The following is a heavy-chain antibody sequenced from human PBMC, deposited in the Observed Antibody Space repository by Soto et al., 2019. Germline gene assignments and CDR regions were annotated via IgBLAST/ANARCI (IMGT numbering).Heavy chain of an antibody. CDR3: ARDSPPVDS. Sequence: QVQLVQSGAEVKKPGASVQVSCKASGYTFTSYGISWVRQAPGQGLEWMGWISAYNGNKKYAQKLQGRVTMTTDTSTSTAYMELRRLGSEDTAVYYFARDSPPVDSWGQGTLVTVSS. CDR2: ISAYNGNK. CDR1: GYTFTSYG. J-gene: IGHJ4*02. V-gene: IGHV1-18*01.